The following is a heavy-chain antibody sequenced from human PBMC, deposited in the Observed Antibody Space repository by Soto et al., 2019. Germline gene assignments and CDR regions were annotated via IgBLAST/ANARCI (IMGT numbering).Heavy chain of an antibody. CDR2: INPSGGST. CDR1: GYTFTSYY. J-gene: IGHJ4*02. V-gene: IGHV1-46*01. D-gene: IGHD6-19*01. Sequence: ASVNVSCKASGYTFTSYYMHWVRQAPGQGLEWMGIINPSGGSTSYAQKFQGRVTMTRDTSTSTVYMELSSLRSEDTAVYYCAREGSPVAVAPDSWGKGTLVTVAS. CDR3: AREGSPVAVAPDS.